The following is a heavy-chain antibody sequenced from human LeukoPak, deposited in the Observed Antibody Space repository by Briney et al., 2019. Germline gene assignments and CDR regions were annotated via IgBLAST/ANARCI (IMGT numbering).Heavy chain of an antibody. CDR3: ARGNSNFDY. CDR2: IHRNGGST. V-gene: IGHV3-20*01. CDR1: GFTSDDYG. D-gene: IGHD1-7*01. J-gene: IGHJ4*02. Sequence: GGSLRLSCAASGFTSDDYGMSWVRQAPGKGLEWVSGIHRNGGSTGYADSVKGRFTISRDNAKNSLYLQMNSLRAEDTALYHCARGNSNFDYWGQRTLGTVSS.